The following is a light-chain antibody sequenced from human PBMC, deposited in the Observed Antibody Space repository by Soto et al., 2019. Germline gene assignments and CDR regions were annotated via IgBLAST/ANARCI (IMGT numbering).Light chain of an antibody. J-gene: IGKJ4*01. V-gene: IGKV3-15*01. CDR1: QSVSSN. Sequence: IVMTQSPATLSVSPGERATFSCRASQSVSSNLAWYQQKPGQTPRLLIYGTSTRATGIPARFSGSGSGTEFTLTISSLPSEDFAVYYCQQYNNWPLTFGGGTKVEIK. CDR2: GTS. CDR3: QQYNNWPLT.